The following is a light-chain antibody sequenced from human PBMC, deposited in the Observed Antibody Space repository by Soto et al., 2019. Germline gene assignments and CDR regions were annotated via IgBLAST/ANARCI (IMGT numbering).Light chain of an antibody. V-gene: IGLV2-14*01. J-gene: IGLJ3*02. CDR3: SSYTTSATLV. CDR1: SSDVGGYKY. CDR2: EVR. Sequence: ALTQPASVSGSPGQSITISCSGTSSDVGGYKYVSWYQHHPGKAPKLMIYEVRNRPSGVSNRFSGSKSGNTASLTISGLQAEDEADYYCSSYTTSATLVFGGGTQLTVL.